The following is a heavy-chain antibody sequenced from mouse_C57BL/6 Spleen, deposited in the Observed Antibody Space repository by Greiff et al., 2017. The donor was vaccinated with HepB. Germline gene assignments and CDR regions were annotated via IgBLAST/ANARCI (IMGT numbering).Heavy chain of an antibody. CDR2: ISDGGSYT. Sequence: EVKLMESGGGLVKPGGSLKLSCAASGFTFSSYAMSWVRQTPEKRLEWVATISDGGSYTYYPDNVKGRFTISRDNAKNNLYLQMSHLKSEDTAMYYCARDRYGSSDYWGQGTTLTVSS. D-gene: IGHD1-1*01. V-gene: IGHV5-4*01. CDR1: GFTFSSYA. CDR3: ARDRYGSSDY. J-gene: IGHJ2*01.